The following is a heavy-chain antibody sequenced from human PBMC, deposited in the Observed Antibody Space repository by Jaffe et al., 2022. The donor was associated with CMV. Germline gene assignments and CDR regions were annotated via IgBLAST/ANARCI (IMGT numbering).Heavy chain of an antibody. CDR3: AREVRGYSGYEVKYYGLDV. CDR1: GYTLTDYY. J-gene: IGHJ6*02. Sequence: QVQLVQSGAEVKKPGASVKVSCKASGYTLTDYYLHWVRQAPGQGLEWMGWINPNTGDTKYAQKSQGRVTMTRDTSIATAYMEVSSLRSDDTAMYYCAREVRGYSGYEVKYYGLDVWGQGTTVTVSS. V-gene: IGHV1-2*02. D-gene: IGHD5-12*01. CDR2: INPNTGDT.